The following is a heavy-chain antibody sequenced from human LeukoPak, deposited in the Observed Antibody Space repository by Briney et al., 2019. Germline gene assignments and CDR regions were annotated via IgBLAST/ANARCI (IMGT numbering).Heavy chain of an antibody. CDR2: IHYSGST. J-gene: IGHJ3*02. V-gene: IGHV4-59*01. CDR1: GGSINSYY. Sequence: PSETLSLTCTVSGGSINSYYWSWIRQTPGKGLEWIGYIHYSGSTNYNPSLKSRVTISVDTSKNQFSLKLSSVTAADTAVYYCARVRLGHDLWSDYDALDIWGRGTMVAVSS. CDR3: ARVRLGHDLWSDYDALDI. D-gene: IGHD3-3*01.